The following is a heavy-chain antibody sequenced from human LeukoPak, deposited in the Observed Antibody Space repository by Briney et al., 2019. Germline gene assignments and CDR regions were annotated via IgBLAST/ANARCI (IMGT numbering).Heavy chain of an antibody. Sequence: SETLSLTCTASGGSISGYYWSWIRQPPGKGLEWIGNIYYSGYTNYNPSLKSRVTISVDTSKNQFSLKLSSVTAADTAVYYCARTTMVRGTYYMDVWGKGTTVTISS. D-gene: IGHD3-10*01. CDR1: GGSISGYY. CDR2: IYYSGYT. V-gene: IGHV4-59*01. CDR3: ARTTMVRGTYYMDV. J-gene: IGHJ6*03.